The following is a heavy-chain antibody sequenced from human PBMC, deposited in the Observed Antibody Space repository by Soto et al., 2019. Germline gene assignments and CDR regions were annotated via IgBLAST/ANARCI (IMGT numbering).Heavy chain of an antibody. CDR2: IYYSGST. CDR3: ARETYNYESGAYYYGIDI. J-gene: IGHJ3*02. CDR1: GDSINSYH. D-gene: IGHD3-22*01. Sequence: QVQLQESGPGLVKPSETLSLTCTVSGDSINSYHWTWIRQPPGKGLEWIGYIYYSGSTNYNPSLKGRAPLSVAMSKNPFPLALSFVGAADTAVNYCARETYNYESGAYYYGIDIWGKGTMVAFPS. V-gene: IGHV4-59*01.